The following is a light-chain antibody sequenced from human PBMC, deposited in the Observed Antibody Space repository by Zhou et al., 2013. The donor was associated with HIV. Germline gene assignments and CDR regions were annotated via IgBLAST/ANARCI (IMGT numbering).Light chain of an antibody. CDR1: QSISSW. V-gene: IGKV1-5*03. Sequence: DIQMTQSPSTLSASVGDRVTITCRASQSISSWLAWYQQKPGKAPKVLIYRASSLESGAPSRFSGSGSGTEFTLTISSLQPDDFATYYCQQYNGYPYTFGQGTKLEIK. CDR2: RAS. J-gene: IGKJ2*01. CDR3: QQYNGYPYT.